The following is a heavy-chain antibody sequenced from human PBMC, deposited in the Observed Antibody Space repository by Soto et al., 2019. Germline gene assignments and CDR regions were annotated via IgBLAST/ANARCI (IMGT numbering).Heavy chain of an antibody. CDR2: IYYSGST. V-gene: IGHV4-31*03. CDR1: GGSISSGGYY. CDR3: ARDRRFNGGSKLDY. Sequence: LSLTCTVSGGSISSGGYYWSWIRQHPGKGLEWIGYIYYSGSTYYNPSLKSRVTISVDTSKNQFSLKLSSVTAADTAVYYCARDRRFNGGSKLDYWGQGTLVTVSS. J-gene: IGHJ4*02.